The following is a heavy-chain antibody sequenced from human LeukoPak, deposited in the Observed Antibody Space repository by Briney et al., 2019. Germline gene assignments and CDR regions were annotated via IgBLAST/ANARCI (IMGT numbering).Heavy chain of an antibody. D-gene: IGHD4-23*01. CDR2: IDSSSGTI. CDR3: ARDPSRWYDY. V-gene: IGHV3-48*01. Sequence: GGSLRLSCAASGFTFSDYSMNWVRQAPGKGLEWISYIDSSSGTIYYADSVKGRFTISRDNAKNSLYLQMNSLRAEDTAVYYCARDPSRWYDYWGQGTLVTVSS. CDR1: GFTFSDYS. J-gene: IGHJ4*02.